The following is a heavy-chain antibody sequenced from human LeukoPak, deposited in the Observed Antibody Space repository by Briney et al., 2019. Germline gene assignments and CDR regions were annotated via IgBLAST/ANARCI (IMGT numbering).Heavy chain of an antibody. D-gene: IGHD6-19*01. Sequence: GGSLRLSCAASGSTFSSYAMSWVRQAPGKGLEWVSAISGSGGSTYYADSVKGRFTISRDNSKNTLYLQMNSLRAEDTAVYYCAKEEGVEWLGTNYFDYWGQGTLVTVSS. J-gene: IGHJ4*02. CDR3: AKEEGVEWLGTNYFDY. CDR1: GSTFSSYA. CDR2: ISGSGGST. V-gene: IGHV3-23*01.